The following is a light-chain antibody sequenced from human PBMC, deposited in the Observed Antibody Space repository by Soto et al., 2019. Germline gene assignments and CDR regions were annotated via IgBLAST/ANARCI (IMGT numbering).Light chain of an antibody. V-gene: IGLV2-14*01. J-gene: IGLJ1*01. CDR1: SSDVGGYNC. CDR2: EVS. Sequence: QSVLTQPVSVSGSPGQSITISCTGTSSDVGGYNCVSWYQQHPGKAPKLMIYEVSNRPSGVSNRFSGSKSGNTASLTISGLQAEDEADYYCSSYTSSSTPLVFGTGTKVTVL. CDR3: SSYTSSSTPLV.